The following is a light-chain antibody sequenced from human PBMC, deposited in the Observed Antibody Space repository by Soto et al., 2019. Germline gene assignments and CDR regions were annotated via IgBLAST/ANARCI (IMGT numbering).Light chain of an antibody. V-gene: IGKV1-33*01. CDR3: QQYDYLPPFI. J-gene: IGKJ3*01. Sequence: DIQMTQSPSSLSASVGDRVTITCQASQDISNHLNWYQQKPGKAPKLLISDASDLETGVPSRFSGSGSGTDFTFTISGLQPEDIAIYYCQQYDYLPPFIFGPGTKVDIK. CDR2: DAS. CDR1: QDISNH.